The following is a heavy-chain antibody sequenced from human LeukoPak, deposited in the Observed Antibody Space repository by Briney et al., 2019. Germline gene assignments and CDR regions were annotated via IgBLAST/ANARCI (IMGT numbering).Heavy chain of an antibody. CDR3: ARESPATSWFDP. Sequence: GASVTVSCTASGYTFTGYYMHWVRQAPGQGLEWMGWINPNSGGTNYAQKFQGWVTMTRDTSISTAYMELSRLRSDDTAVYYCARESPATSWFDPWGQGTLVTVSS. J-gene: IGHJ5*02. CDR1: GYTFTGYY. CDR2: INPNSGGT. D-gene: IGHD5-12*01. V-gene: IGHV1-2*04.